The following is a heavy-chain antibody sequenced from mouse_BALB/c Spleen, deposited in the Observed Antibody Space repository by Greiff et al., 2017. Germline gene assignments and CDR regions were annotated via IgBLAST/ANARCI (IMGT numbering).Heavy chain of an antibody. D-gene: IGHD2-14*01. CDR2: IDPYNGGT. Sequence: VQLKESGPELVQPGASVKVSCKASGYAFTSYNMYWVQQSHGKSLEWIGYIDPYNGGTSYNQKFKGKATLTVDKSSSTAYMHLNSLTSEDSAVYYWERQAYYRYDEGAWFADWGQGTLVTVSA. CDR1: GYAFTSYN. J-gene: IGHJ3*01. V-gene: IGHV1S135*01. CDR3: ERQAYYRYDEGAWFAD.